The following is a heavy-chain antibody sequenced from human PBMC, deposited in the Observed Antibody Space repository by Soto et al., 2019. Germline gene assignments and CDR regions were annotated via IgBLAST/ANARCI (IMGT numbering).Heavy chain of an antibody. CDR1: WYTFTSYW. CDR3: ARSAGNDGRFSEY. J-gene: IGHJ4*02. CDR2: IYPGDSDT. V-gene: IGHV5-51*01. D-gene: IGHD2-15*01. Sequence: GESLKISCKGSWYTFTSYWIGWVRQMPGEGLEWLGVIYPGDSDTRYSPSFQGQVTISADKSINTAYLQWGSLKASDSAIYYCARSAGNDGRFSEYWGQGTLVTVSS.